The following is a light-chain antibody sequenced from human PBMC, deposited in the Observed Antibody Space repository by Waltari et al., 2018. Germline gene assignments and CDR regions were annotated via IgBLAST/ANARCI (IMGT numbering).Light chain of an antibody. CDR2: EVS. Sequence: QSALTQPASVSGSPGQSITISCTGTSSDVGGYNYVSRYQQHPGKAPKLMIYEVSNRPSGVSNRFSGSKSGNTASLTISGLQAEDEADYYCSSYTSSSISYVFGTGTKVTVL. CDR3: SSYTSSSISYV. J-gene: IGLJ1*01. V-gene: IGLV2-14*01. CDR1: SSDVGGYNY.